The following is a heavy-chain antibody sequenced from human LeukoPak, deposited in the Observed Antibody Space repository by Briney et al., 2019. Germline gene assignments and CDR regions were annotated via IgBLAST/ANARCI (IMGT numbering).Heavy chain of an antibody. Sequence: SQTLSLTCTVSDGSISSGGYYWSWIRQHPGKGLEWIGYIYYSGTTYHNPSLKSRVTISVDTSKNQFSLKLSSVTAADTAVYYCARLLYDVLTGYARGRNAFDIWGQGTMVTVSS. D-gene: IGHD3-9*01. V-gene: IGHV4-31*03. J-gene: IGHJ3*02. CDR1: DGSISSGGYY. CDR2: IYYSGTT. CDR3: ARLLYDVLTGYARGRNAFDI.